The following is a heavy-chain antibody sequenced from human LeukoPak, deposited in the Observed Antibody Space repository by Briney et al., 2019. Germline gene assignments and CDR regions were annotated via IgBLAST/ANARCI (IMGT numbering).Heavy chain of an antibody. D-gene: IGHD3-22*01. J-gene: IGHJ4*02. CDR1: GLTVSSNY. V-gene: IGHV3-66*01. Sequence: HPGGSLRLSCAASGLTVSSNYMSWVRQAPGKGLEGGALIYSAGNTYYADSVKARFTISRDNSKNTLFLQMNSLRAEDTAVYYCARDHSSGYYYRYWGQGPLVTVSS. CDR3: ARDHSSGYYYRY. CDR2: IYSAGNT.